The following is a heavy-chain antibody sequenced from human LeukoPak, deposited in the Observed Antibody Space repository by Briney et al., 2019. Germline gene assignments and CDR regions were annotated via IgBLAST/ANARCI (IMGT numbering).Heavy chain of an antibody. V-gene: IGHV3-66*01. D-gene: IGHD3-10*01. CDR3: ASRIWFGELLLNDY. CDR2: IYSGGST. J-gene: IGHJ4*02. CDR1: GFTVSSNY. Sequence: GGSRRLSCAASGFTVSSNYMSWVRQAPGKGLEWVSVIYSGGSTYYADSVKGRFTTSRDNSKNTLYLQMNSLRAEDTAVYYCASRIWFGELLLNDYWGQGTLVTVSS.